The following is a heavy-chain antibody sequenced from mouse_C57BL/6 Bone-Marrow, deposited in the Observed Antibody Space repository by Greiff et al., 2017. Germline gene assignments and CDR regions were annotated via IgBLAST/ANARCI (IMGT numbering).Heavy chain of an antibody. Sequence: VQLQQPGAELVRPGTSVKLSCKASGYTFTSYWMHWVKQRPGQGLEWIGVIDPSDSYTNYNQKFKGKATLPVDTSSSTAYMQLSSLTSEDSAVYYCARASYGDYYGSSGVDYWGQGTTLTVSS. CDR1: GYTFTSYW. CDR2: IDPSDSYT. D-gene: IGHD1-1*01. V-gene: IGHV1-59*01. CDR3: ARASYGDYYGSSGVDY. J-gene: IGHJ2*01.